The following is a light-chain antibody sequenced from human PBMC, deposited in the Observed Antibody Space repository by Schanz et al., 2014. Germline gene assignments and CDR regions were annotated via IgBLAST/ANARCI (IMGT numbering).Light chain of an antibody. CDR2: TNI. V-gene: IGLV1-40*01. Sequence: QSVLTQPPSVSGAPGQRVTISCTGSSSNIGAGYDVHWYQQPPGAAPKLLMFTNIHRPAGVPDRFSGSKSGTSASLAISGLQSEDEADYYCAAWDDSLNGRVFGGGTKLTVL. J-gene: IGLJ3*02. CDR3: AAWDDSLNGRV. CDR1: SSNIGAGYD.